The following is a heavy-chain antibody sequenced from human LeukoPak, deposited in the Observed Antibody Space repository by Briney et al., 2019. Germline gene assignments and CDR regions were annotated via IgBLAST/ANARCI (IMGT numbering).Heavy chain of an antibody. CDR3: ARKIASTRLGVRYYYMDV. V-gene: IGHV1-8*01. D-gene: IGHD2-2*01. J-gene: IGHJ6*03. CDR1: GYTFISYD. Sequence: GASVKVSCKASGYTFISYDIVWLRQATGQGLEWMGYMNPKSGNTDYVQNFQGRVTMTRDTSITTAYMELGGLRSEDTAVYYCARKIASTRLGVRYYYMDVWGEGTTVTISS. CDR2: MNPKSGNT.